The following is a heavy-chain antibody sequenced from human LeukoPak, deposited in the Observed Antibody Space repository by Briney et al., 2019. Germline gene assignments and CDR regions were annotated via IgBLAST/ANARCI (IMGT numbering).Heavy chain of an antibody. J-gene: IGHJ4*02. Sequence: RASVKVSCKASGYTFTGYYMHWVRQAPGQGLEWMGWINPNSGGTNYAQKFQGRVTMTRDTSISTAYMELSRLRSDDTAVYYCASRGLTMIVDFDYWGQGTLVTVSS. CDR3: ASRGLTMIVDFDY. CDR2: INPNSGGT. V-gene: IGHV1-2*02. D-gene: IGHD3-22*01. CDR1: GYTFTGYY.